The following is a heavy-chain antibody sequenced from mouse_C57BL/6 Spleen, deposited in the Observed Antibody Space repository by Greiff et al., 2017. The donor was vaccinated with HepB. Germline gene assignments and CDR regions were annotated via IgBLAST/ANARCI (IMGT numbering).Heavy chain of an antibody. CDR2: IYPGDGDT. CDR3: ARYHYYFDY. CDR1: GYAFSSSW. Sequence: QVQLQQSGPELVKPGASVKISCKASGYAFSSSWMNWVKQRPGKGLEWIGRIYPGDGDTNYNGKFKGKATLTADKSSSTAYMQLSSLTSEDSAVYFCARYHYYFDYWGQGTTLTVSS. V-gene: IGHV1-82*01. J-gene: IGHJ2*01.